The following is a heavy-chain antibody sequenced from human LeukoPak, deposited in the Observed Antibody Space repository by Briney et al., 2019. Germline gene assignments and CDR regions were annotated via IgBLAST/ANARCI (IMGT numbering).Heavy chain of an antibody. V-gene: IGHV4-4*07. CDR3: ARGSYDSSGYYGFDY. CDR1: GGSISSYY. CDR2: IYTSGST. J-gene: IGHJ4*02. Sequence: SETLSLTCTVSGGSISSYYWSWIRQPAGKGLGWIGRIYTSGSTNYNPSLKSRVTMSVDTSKNQFSLKLSSVTAADTAVYYCARGSYDSSGYYGFDYWGQGTLVTVSS. D-gene: IGHD3-22*01.